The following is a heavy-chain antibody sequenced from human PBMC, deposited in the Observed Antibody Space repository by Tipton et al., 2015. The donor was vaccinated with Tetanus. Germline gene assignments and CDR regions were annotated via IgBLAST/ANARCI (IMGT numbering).Heavy chain of an antibody. J-gene: IGHJ2*01. CDR1: GGSITSDNHY. D-gene: IGHD3-3*01. CDR2: IYHRGST. CDR3: ARDPAVLRFLEWLPDWYFAL. Sequence: SGGSITSDNHYWTWIRQHPGKGLEWIGNIYHRGSTYYNPSLKSRVTISVDTSKNQFSLKLSSVTAADTAVYYCARDPAVLRFLEWLPDWYFALWGRGTLVTVSS. V-gene: IGHV4-31*02.